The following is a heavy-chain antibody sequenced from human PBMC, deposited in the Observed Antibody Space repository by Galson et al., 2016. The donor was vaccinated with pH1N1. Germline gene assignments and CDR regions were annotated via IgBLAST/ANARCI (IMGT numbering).Heavy chain of an antibody. CDR2: MSVRGGHT. D-gene: IGHD6-19*01. J-gene: IGHJ4*02. CDR3: VKDQGRYRSGWCFDH. V-gene: IGHV3-23*01. Sequence: SLRLSCAASGFDFKNYAMSWVRQAPGKGLEWVSAMSVRGGHTCYVDAVQGRFTISRDNAQNTLYLQMNSLRVDDTAVYYCVKDQGRYRSGWCFDHWGQGTLVSV. CDR1: GFDFKNYA.